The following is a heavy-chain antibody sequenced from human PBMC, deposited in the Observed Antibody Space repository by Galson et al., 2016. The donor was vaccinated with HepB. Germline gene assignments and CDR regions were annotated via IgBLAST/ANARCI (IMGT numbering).Heavy chain of an antibody. CDR1: GFTFSSYS. J-gene: IGHJ5*02. Sequence: SLRLSCAASGFTFSSYSMNWVRQAPGEGLEWVSYISSSTRTIYYADSVKGRFTISRDNAKESLYLQMNSLRAEDTAVYYCARERCSSTSCHGWFDPWGQGTLVTVSS. V-gene: IGHV3-48*01. CDR2: ISSSTRTI. D-gene: IGHD2-2*01. CDR3: ARERCSSTSCHGWFDP.